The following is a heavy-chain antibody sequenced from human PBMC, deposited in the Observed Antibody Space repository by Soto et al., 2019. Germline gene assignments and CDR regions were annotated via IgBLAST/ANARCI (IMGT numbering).Heavy chain of an antibody. Sequence: EVQLVESGGGLVQPGGSLRLSCAASGFTVSSNYMSWVRQAPGKGLEWVSVIYSGGSTYYADSVKGRFTISRDNSKNTLYLQMNSLRAEDTAVYYCARVARVAVAVPFDYWGQGTLVTVSS. CDR2: IYSGGST. V-gene: IGHV3-66*01. CDR3: ARVARVAVAVPFDY. J-gene: IGHJ4*02. D-gene: IGHD6-19*01. CDR1: GFTVSSNY.